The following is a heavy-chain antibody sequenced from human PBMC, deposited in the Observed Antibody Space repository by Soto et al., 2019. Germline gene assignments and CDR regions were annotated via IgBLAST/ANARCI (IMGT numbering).Heavy chain of an antibody. D-gene: IGHD1-7*01. J-gene: IGHJ6*02. CDR1: GFTFSSYW. CDR3: ARGLGELRASYYYGMDV. CDR2: IKQDGSEK. V-gene: IGHV3-7*03. Sequence: GGSLRLSCAASGFTFSSYWMSWVRQAPGKGLEWVANIKQDGSEKYYVDSVKGRFTISRDNAKNSLYLQMNSLRAEDTAVYYCARGLGELRASYYYGMDVWGQGTTVTVSS.